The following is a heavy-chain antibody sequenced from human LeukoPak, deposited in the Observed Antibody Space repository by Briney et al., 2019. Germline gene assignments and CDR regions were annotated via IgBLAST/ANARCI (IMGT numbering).Heavy chain of an antibody. D-gene: IGHD1-26*01. J-gene: IGHJ4*02. CDR1: GFTFSDYH. CDR3: AKLKGYSGSSSYFDY. CDR2: ISSSGDTI. Sequence: GGSLRLSCAASGFTFSDYHMSWIRQAPGKGLEWVSYISSSGDTISYADSVKGRFTISRDNAKNSLYLQMNSLRAEDTAVYYCAKLKGYSGSSSYFDYWGQGTLVTVSS. V-gene: IGHV3-11*01.